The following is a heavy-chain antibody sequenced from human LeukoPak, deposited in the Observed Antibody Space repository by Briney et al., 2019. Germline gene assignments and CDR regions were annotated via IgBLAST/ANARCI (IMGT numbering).Heavy chain of an antibody. J-gene: IGHJ3*02. CDR3: ARDWSFDSDDYYLYGFDI. V-gene: IGHV3-7*01. CDR1: GFSFNSW. Sequence: RGSLRLSCAASGFSFNSWMSWVRQAPGTGLEWVANIRQDGSERYYADSLKGRFTISRDNAKNSLYLQMNSLRAEDTAMYYCARDWSFDSDDYYLYGFDIWGQGTRVTVSS. D-gene: IGHD3-22*01. CDR2: IRQDGSER.